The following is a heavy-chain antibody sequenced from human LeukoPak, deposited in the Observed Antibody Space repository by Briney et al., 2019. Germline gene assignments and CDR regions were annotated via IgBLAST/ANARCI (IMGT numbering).Heavy chain of an antibody. J-gene: IGHJ4*02. CDR3: ARGVAGYGPYDY. Sequence: SETLSLTCTVSGDSISTYYWSWIRQPPGKGLEWIGYMYYSGSTNYNPSLKNRVTISLDTPKNQFSLRLNSVTAADTAVYYCARGVAGYGPYDYWGQGTLVTVSS. CDR2: MYYSGST. CDR1: GDSISTYY. D-gene: IGHD5-12*01. V-gene: IGHV4-59*01.